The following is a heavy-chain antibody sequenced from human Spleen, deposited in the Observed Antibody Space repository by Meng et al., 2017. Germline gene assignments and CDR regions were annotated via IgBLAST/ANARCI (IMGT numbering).Heavy chain of an antibody. V-gene: IGHV3-33*01. CDR3: ARDNGLRYFDWPEYYYYGMDV. CDR1: GFTLSTYG. CDR2: IWYDGNNK. J-gene: IGHJ6*02. Sequence: GESLKISCAASGFTLSTYGMHWVRQVPGKGLEWVAVIWYDGNNKYYADSVKGRFTISRDNSENTLYLQMNSLRAEDTAMYYCARDNGLRYFDWPEYYYYGMDVWGQGTTVTVSS. D-gene: IGHD3-9*01.